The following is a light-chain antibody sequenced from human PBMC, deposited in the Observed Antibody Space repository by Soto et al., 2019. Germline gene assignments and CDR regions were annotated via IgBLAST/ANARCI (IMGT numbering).Light chain of an antibody. CDR3: QQRNSWPPTFT. Sequence: IRLSQSPATLSLSPGERATLSCRASQSVGSFLAWYQQKPGQAPRLLIYDTSIRATGIPARFSGSGSGTDFTLTISSLEPEDFAVYYCQQRNSWPPTFTFAQGTRLAI. CDR1: QSVGSF. CDR2: DTS. V-gene: IGKV3-11*01. J-gene: IGKJ5*01.